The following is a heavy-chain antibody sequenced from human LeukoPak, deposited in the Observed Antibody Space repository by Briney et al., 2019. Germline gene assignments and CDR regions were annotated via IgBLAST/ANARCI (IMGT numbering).Heavy chain of an antibody. CDR3: ARVGYGGNPYYFGY. J-gene: IGHJ4*02. V-gene: IGHV3-30*01. D-gene: IGHD4-23*01. CDR2: ISYDGSNK. Sequence: GGSLRLSCAASGFTFSSYAMHWVRQAPGKGLEWVAVISYDGSNKYYADSVKGRFTISRDNSKNTLYLQMNSLRAEDTAVYYCARVGYGGNPYYFGYWGQGTLVTVSS. CDR1: GFTFSSYA.